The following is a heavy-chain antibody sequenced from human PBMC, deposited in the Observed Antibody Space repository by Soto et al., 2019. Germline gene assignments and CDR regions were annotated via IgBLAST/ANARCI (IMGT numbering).Heavy chain of an antibody. CDR2: VYDADGK. D-gene: IGHD1-1*01. J-gene: IGHJ3*01. V-gene: IGHV3-53*01. CDR3: ATWLQREHAYDV. CDR1: GMTVSGKKY. Sequence: LRLSCAAVGMTVSGKKYVAWVRQAPGKGLEWVSGVYDADGKYYADSVKGRFTTSRDSSKTIVYLEMNDLGPEDTAIYYCATWLQREHAYDVWGQGTTVTVSS.